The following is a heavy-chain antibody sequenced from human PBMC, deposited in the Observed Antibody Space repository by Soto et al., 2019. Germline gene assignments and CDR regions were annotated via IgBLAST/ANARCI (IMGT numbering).Heavy chain of an antibody. CDR2: INPDNGGT. Sequence: ASVKVSCKTSGYTFTDYYIHWVRQAPGHGLEWMGWINPDNGGTNYAQKFHDWVTLTRDTSITTVYMALNSLKSDDTAVYYCARGRKTTEPVGGDFDPWGQGTLVTSPQ. CDR3: ARGRKTTEPVGGDFDP. V-gene: IGHV1-2*04. J-gene: IGHJ5*02. D-gene: IGHD4-4*01. CDR1: GYTFTDYY.